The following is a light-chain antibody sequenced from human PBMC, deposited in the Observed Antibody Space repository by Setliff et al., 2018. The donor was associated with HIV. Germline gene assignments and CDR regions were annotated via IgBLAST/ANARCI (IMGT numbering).Light chain of an antibody. J-gene: IGKJ2*01. CDR1: QSISRW. Sequence: DIQTTQSPSTLSASVGDRVTITCRASQSISRWLAWSQHKPGNAPKLLIYMASSLVSGVPSRFSGSESETEFTLTISSLQPDDFATYYCHQYASYPITFGQGTKVDIK. V-gene: IGKV1-5*03. CDR3: HQYASYPIT. CDR2: MAS.